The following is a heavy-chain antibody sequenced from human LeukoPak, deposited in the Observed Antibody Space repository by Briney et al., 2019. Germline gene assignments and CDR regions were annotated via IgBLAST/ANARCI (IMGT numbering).Heavy chain of an antibody. Sequence: SETLSLTCAVSGGSISSSNWWSWVRQPPGKGLEWIGEIYHSGSTNYNPSLKSRVTISVDKSKNQFSLKLSSVTAADTAVYYCARENYYDSSGHDYWGQGTLVTVSS. D-gene: IGHD3-22*01. CDR3: ARENYYDSSGHDY. V-gene: IGHV4-4*02. J-gene: IGHJ4*02. CDR2: IYHSGST. CDR1: GGSISSSNW.